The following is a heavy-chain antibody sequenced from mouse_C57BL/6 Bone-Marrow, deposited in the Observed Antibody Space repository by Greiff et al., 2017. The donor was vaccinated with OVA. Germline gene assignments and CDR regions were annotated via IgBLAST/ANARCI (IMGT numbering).Heavy chain of an antibody. J-gene: IGHJ3*01. CDR1: GYTFTSYW. V-gene: IGHV1-59*01. CDR3: ARLRQLRAY. Sequence: QVQLQQPGAELVRPGTSVKLSCKASGYTFTSYWMHWVKQRPGQGLEWIGVIDPSDSYTNYNQKFKGKATLTVDTSSSTAYMPLSSLTSEDSAVYYCARLRQLRAYWGQGTLVTVSA. D-gene: IGHD3-2*02. CDR2: IDPSDSYT.